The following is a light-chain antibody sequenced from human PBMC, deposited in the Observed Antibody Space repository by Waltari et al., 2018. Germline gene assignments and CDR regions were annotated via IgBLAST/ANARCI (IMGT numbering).Light chain of an antibody. Sequence: DIVMTQSPDSLAVSLGERATINCKSSQSVFYSSNNKNYLAWYQHKPGQPPKLLIHSASTRESGVPDRFSGSGSGTDFTLTISSLQAEDVAVYYCQQYHSPPYTFGQGTRLEIK. CDR1: QSVFYSSNNKNY. V-gene: IGKV4-1*01. J-gene: IGKJ2*01. CDR2: SAS. CDR3: QQYHSPPYT.